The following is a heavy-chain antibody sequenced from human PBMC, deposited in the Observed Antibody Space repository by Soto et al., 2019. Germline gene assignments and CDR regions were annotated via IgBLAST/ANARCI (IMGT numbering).Heavy chain of an antibody. CDR3: ARRGRCSSTNCYPNYYGLDV. CDR2: IYPDDSDT. V-gene: IGHV5-51*01. J-gene: IGHJ6*02. CDR1: GYNFTNYW. Sequence: EVQLVQSGAEVKKPGESLRISCKGSGYNFTNYWIGWVRQMPGKGLEWMGIIYPDDSDTRYSLSFQGQVTISADKSISTAYLHWSSLKASDTAMYFCARRGRCSSTNCYPNYYGLDVWGQGTTVTVSS. D-gene: IGHD2-2*01.